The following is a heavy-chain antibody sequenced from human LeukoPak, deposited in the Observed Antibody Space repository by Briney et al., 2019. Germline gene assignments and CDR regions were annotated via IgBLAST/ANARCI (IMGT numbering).Heavy chain of an antibody. CDR3: AKGVIAAVDY. J-gene: IGHJ4*02. D-gene: IGHD6-13*01. CDR2: ISGSGGST. Sequence: TGGSLRLSCAASGFTFSSYAMSWVRQAPGKGLEWVSAISGSGGSTYYADSVKGRFTISRDNSKNTLHLQMNSLRAEDTAVYYCAKGVIAAVDYWGQGTLVTVSS. V-gene: IGHV3-23*01. CDR1: GFTFSSYA.